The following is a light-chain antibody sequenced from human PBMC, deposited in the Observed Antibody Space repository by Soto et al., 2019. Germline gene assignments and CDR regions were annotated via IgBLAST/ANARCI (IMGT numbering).Light chain of an antibody. CDR3: HQYVSSWT. Sequence: EIVLTQSPGTLSLSPGERATLSCRASQSVSSTYVAWYQQKSGQAPRLLIYGASSRATGIPDRFSGSGSGTDFTLTISRLEPEDFAVDYCHQYVSSWTFGQGTKVDIK. V-gene: IGKV3-20*01. CDR2: GAS. J-gene: IGKJ1*01. CDR1: QSVSSTY.